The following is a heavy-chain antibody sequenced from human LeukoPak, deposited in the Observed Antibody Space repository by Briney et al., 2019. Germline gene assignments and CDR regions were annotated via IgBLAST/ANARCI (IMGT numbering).Heavy chain of an antibody. D-gene: IGHD4-11*01. CDR1: GYSFTSYW. CDR3: ARTTVTSYYYYMDV. J-gene: IGHJ6*03. Sequence: RGEALKISCRGSGYSFTSYWIGWVRQMPGKGLEWMGIIYPGDSDTRYSPSFQGQVTISADKSISTAYLQWSSLKASDTAMYYCARTTVTSYYYYMDVWGKGTTVTVSS. CDR2: IYPGDSDT. V-gene: IGHV5-51*01.